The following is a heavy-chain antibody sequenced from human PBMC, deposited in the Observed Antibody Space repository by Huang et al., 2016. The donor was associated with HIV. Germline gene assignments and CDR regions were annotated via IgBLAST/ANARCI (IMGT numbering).Heavy chain of an antibody. Sequence: QVQLVQSGAEVRKPGASVRVSCKASGFPFTNYAFNWVRQASGQGLEWMGVMNPNSGNTGYAQKVQGRVTITRNTSINTAYMDLRSLRSDDTAVYYCARARGYYYDGRSYYSRYSFDSWGQGTLVTVSS. CDR2: MNPNSGNT. CDR3: ARARGYYYDGRSYYSRYSFDS. V-gene: IGHV1-8*03. J-gene: IGHJ4*02. CDR1: GFPFTNYA. D-gene: IGHD3-22*01.